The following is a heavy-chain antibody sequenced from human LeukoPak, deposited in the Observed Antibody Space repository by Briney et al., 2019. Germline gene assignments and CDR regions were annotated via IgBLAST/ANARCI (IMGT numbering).Heavy chain of an antibody. J-gene: IGHJ4*02. Sequence: GASVKVSCKASGYTVTSYAMHWVRQAPGQRLEWMGWINAGNGNTKYSQKFQGRVTITRDTSASTAYMELSSLRSEDTAVSYCARDLVSSRATGPWGYWGQGTLVTVSS. CDR3: ARDLVSSRATGPWGY. V-gene: IGHV1-3*01. CDR1: GYTVTSYA. D-gene: IGHD6-13*01. CDR2: INAGNGNT.